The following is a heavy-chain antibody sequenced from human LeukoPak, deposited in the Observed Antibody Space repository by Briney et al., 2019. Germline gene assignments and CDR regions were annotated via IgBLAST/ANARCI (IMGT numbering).Heavy chain of an antibody. D-gene: IGHD3-22*01. J-gene: IGHJ4*02. CDR1: GFTFSNYW. V-gene: IGHV3-74*01. CDR3: ATDGSYYDSTGYYDY. Sequence: GGSLRLSCAASGFTFSNYWMHWVRQAPGKGLVWVSRINSDGSSTNCADSVKGRFTISRDNVKNTLYLQMNSLRAEDTAVYYCATDGSYYDSTGYYDYWGQGTLVTVSS. CDR2: INSDGSST.